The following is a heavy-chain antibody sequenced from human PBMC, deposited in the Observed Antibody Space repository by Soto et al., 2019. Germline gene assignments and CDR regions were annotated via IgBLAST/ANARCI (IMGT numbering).Heavy chain of an antibody. D-gene: IGHD3-9*01. V-gene: IGHV1-46*01. CDR2: INPSGGST. CDR3: ASLMRRYYDISTGYYHDAFDI. J-gene: IGHJ3*02. CDR1: GYTFTSYY. Sequence: ASVKVSCKASGYTFTSYYMHWVRQAPGQGLEWMGIINPSGGSTSYAQKFQGRVTMTRDTSTSTVYMELSSLRSEDTAVYYCASLMRRYYDISTGYYHDAFDIWGQGTMVTVSS.